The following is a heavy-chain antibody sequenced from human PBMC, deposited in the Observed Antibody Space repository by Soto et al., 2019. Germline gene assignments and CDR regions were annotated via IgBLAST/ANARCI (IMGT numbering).Heavy chain of an antibody. CDR3: ARESHDILTGPPWVWYFDL. D-gene: IGHD3-9*01. CDR1: GGSFSGYY. CDR2: INDRGSI. J-gene: IGHJ2*01. V-gene: IGHV4-34*01. Sequence: QVQLQQWGEGPLRPLETLSLTCGVSGGSFSGYYWAWIRQSPGKGLEWIGEINDRGSINYNPSLKSRVSISGDTSKNHYSLNLRSVTAADTAVYYCARESHDILTGPPWVWYFDLWGRGTLVTVSS.